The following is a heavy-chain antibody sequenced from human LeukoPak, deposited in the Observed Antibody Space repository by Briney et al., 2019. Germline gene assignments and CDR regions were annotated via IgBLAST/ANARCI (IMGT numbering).Heavy chain of an antibody. CDR1: GFTFSSYA. V-gene: IGHV3-21*01. J-gene: IGHJ4*02. CDR2: ISGSSSYI. Sequence: GGSLRLSCAASGFTFSSYAMNWVRQAPGKGLEWVSYISGSSSYIYYADSVKGRFTISRDNAKNSLYLQMNSLRAEDTAVYYCARGEYGSGSYHIDYWGQGTLVTVSS. D-gene: IGHD3-10*01. CDR3: ARGEYGSGSYHIDY.